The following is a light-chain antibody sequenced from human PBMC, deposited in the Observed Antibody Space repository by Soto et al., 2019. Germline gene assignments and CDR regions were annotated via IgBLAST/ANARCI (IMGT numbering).Light chain of an antibody. J-gene: IGLJ1*01. V-gene: IGLV2-14*01. CDR3: SSYTSISTYV. CDR2: DVR. Sequence: QSPLTQPASVSGSPGQSITISCTGTSSDVGGYNFVSWYQQHPGKAPKLMIYDVRNRPSGVSNRFSGSKSVNTASLTISGLQAEDEADYYCSSYTSISTYVFGTGTKLTVL. CDR1: SSDVGGYNF.